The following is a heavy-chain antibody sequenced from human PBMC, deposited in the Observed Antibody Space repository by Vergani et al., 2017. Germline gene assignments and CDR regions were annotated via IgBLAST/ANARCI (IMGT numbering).Heavy chain of an antibody. Sequence: QLQLQESGPGLVKPSETLSLTCTVSGGSISSSSYYWGWIRQPPGKGLEWIGSIYYSGSTYYNPSLKSRVTISVDTSKNQFSLKLSSVTAADTAVYYCARHEAVNYYGMDVWGQGTTVTVSS. CDR1: GGSISSSSYY. J-gene: IGHJ6*02. V-gene: IGHV4-39*01. CDR2: IYYSGST. CDR3: ARHEAVNYYGMDV. D-gene: IGHD6-19*01.